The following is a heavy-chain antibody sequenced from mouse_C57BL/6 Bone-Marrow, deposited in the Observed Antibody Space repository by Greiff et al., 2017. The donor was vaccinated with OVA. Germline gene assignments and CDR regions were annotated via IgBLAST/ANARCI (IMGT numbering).Heavy chain of an antibody. D-gene: IGHD2-3*01. CDR3: EGGYFPWYFDV. V-gene: IGHV1-64*01. CDR1: GYTFTSYW. Sequence: VKLQQPGAELVKPGASVKLSCKASGYTFTSYWMHWVKQRPGQGLEWIGMIHPNSGSTNYNEKFKSKATLTVDKSSSTAYMQLRSLTSEYSAVYYCEGGYFPWYFDVWGTGTTVTVSS. CDR2: IHPNSGST. J-gene: IGHJ1*03.